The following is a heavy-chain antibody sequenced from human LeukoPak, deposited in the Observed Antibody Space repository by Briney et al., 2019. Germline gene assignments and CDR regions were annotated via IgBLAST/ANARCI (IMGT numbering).Heavy chain of an antibody. J-gene: IGHJ4*02. D-gene: IGHD3-22*01. CDR3: ARDKWGYYDSSGTLFDY. V-gene: IGHV4-4*07. CDR1: GGSISSYY. Sequence: SETLSLTCTVSGGSISSYYWSWIRQPAGKGLEWIGRIYTSGSTNYNPSLESRVTMSVDTSKNQFSLKLSSVTAADTAVYYCARDKWGYYDSSGTLFDYWGQGTLVTVSS. CDR2: IYTSGST.